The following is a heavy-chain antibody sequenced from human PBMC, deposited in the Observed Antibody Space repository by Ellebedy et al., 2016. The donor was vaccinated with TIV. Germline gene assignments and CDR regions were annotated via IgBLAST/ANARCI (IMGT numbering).Heavy chain of an antibody. CDR3: ARDGLWFGETSKDFDI. V-gene: IGHV4-34*01. CDR1: GGSFSGYY. D-gene: IGHD3-10*01. Sequence: SETLSLTXAVYGGSFSGYYWSWIRQPPGKGLEWIGEINHSGSTNYNPSLKSRVTISVDTSKNQFSLKLSSVTAADTAVYYCARDGLWFGETSKDFDIWGQGAMVTVSS. CDR2: INHSGST. J-gene: IGHJ3*02.